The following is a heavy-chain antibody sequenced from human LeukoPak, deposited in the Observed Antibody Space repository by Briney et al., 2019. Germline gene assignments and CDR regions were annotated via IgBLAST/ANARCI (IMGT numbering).Heavy chain of an antibody. Sequence: SGGSLRLSCAASGFTFSSYEMNWVRQAPGKGLEWVSYISSSGRTTYYADSAKGRFTISRDNAKNSLYLQMNSLRAEDTAVYYCATLVNYWSFDYWGQGTLVTVSS. CDR2: ISSSGRTT. D-gene: IGHD1-1*01. CDR3: ATLVNYWSFDY. CDR1: GFTFSSYE. J-gene: IGHJ4*02. V-gene: IGHV3-48*03.